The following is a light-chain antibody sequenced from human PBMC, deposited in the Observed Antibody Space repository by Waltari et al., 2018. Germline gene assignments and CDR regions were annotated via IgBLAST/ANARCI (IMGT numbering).Light chain of an antibody. J-gene: IGLJ3*02. V-gene: IGLV4-69*01. CDR1: SGTSAYA. CDR2: PNSYGSH. Sequence: QLVLTQSHSASASLGASVKLTCTLSSGTSAYAIAWPQPQPDKGPRYLMTPNSYGSHNKGDGIPDRFSGSSSGTGRYLTISSLQSEDEADYYCQTWGSGIRVFGGGTKLTVL. CDR3: QTWGSGIRV.